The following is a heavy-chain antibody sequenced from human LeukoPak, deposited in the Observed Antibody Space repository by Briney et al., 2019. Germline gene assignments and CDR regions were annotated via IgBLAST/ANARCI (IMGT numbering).Heavy chain of an antibody. CDR2: ISYDGSNK. Sequence: PERSLRLSCAASGFTFSSYAMHWVRQAPGKGLEWVAVISYDGSNKYYADSVKGRFTISRDNSKNTLYLQMNSLRAEDTAVYYCARSRDGYNLDYWGQGTLVTVSS. J-gene: IGHJ4*02. D-gene: IGHD5-24*01. CDR1: GFTFSSYA. V-gene: IGHV3-30-3*01. CDR3: ARSRDGYNLDY.